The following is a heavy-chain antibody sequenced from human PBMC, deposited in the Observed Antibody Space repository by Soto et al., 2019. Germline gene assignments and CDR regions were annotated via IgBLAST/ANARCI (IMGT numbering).Heavy chain of an antibody. CDR1: GFTFSSYA. V-gene: IGHV3-23*01. Sequence: EVQLLESGGGLVQPGGSLRLSCAASGFTFSSYAMSWVRQAPGKGLEWVSAISGSGGSTYYADSVKGRFTISRDNSKNTLYLQMNSLRAEDTAVYYCAKFGVVMDYYCYYMDVWGKGTPVTVSS. CDR2: ISGSGGST. CDR3: AKFGVVMDYYCYYMDV. J-gene: IGHJ6*03. D-gene: IGHD2-21*01.